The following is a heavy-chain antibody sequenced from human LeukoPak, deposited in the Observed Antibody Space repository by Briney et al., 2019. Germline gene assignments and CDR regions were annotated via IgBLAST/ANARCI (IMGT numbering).Heavy chain of an antibody. J-gene: IGHJ6*02. Sequence: NPGGSLRLSCAASGFTFSTYTMYWVRHPPGKRLEWVSIIGSSGGGIHYADSVKGRFTISRDNAKNSLYLQMNSLRAEDTAVYYCASLVTTPWVYYGMDVWGQGTTVTVSS. V-gene: IGHV3-21*01. CDR3: ASLVTTPWVYYGMDV. CDR1: GFTFSTYT. D-gene: IGHD4-17*01. CDR2: IGSSGGGI.